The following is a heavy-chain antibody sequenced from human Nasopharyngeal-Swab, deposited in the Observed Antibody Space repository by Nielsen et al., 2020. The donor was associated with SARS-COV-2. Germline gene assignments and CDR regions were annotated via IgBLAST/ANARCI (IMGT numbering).Heavy chain of an antibody. CDR2: ISTTSDYI. J-gene: IGHJ4*02. CDR1: GFTFTDYV. V-gene: IGHV3-21*04. Sequence: GGSLRLSCAASGFTFTDYVMNWVRQAPGKGLEWVSSISTTSDYIYYADSVKGRFTISRDNAKNSLYLQMNSLRAEDTAVYYCARDKDGFDYWGQGTLVTVSS. CDR3: ARDKDGFDY.